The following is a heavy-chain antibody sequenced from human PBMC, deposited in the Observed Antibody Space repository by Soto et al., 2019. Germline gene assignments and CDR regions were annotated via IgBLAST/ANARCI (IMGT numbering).Heavy chain of an antibody. Sequence: QVQLQESGPGLVKPSQTLSLTCTVSGGSISSGDYYWSWIRQPPGKGLEWIGYIYYSGSTYYNPSLKSRVTISVDTSTNQFSLKLSSVTAADTAVYYCARDVAYCSSTSCYNYYGMDVWGQGTTVTVSS. CDR2: IYYSGST. CDR3: ARDVAYCSSTSCYNYYGMDV. CDR1: GGSISSGDYY. J-gene: IGHJ6*02. V-gene: IGHV4-30-4*01. D-gene: IGHD2-2*02.